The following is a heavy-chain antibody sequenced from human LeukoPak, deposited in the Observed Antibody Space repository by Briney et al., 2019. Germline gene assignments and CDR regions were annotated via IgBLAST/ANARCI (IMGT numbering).Heavy chain of an antibody. CDR3: ARQGRGSYRRDFDY. Sequence: GESLKISCNGSGYSFTSNWISWVRQMPGKGLEWMGRIDPSDSHINYSPSFQGHGTISVDKSISTAYLQWSSLRASDTAMYYCARQGRGSYRRDFDYWGQGTLVTVSS. D-gene: IGHD1-26*01. CDR2: IDPSDSHI. J-gene: IGHJ4*02. CDR1: GYSFTSNW. V-gene: IGHV5-10-1*01.